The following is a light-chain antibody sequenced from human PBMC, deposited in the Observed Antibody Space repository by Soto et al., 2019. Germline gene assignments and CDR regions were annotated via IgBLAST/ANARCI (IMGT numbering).Light chain of an antibody. CDR2: DAS. V-gene: IGKV3-11*01. CDR3: QQRSNWPLIT. CDR1: QSVSSY. Sequence: EIVLTQSPGTLSLSQGERATLSCRASQSVSSYLAWYQQKPGQAPRLLIYDASNRATGIPARFSGSGSGTDFTLTISSLEPEDFAVYYCQQRSNWPLITFGQGTRLEIK. J-gene: IGKJ5*01.